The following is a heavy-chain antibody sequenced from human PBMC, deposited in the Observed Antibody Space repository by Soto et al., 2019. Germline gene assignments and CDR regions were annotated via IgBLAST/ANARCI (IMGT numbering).Heavy chain of an antibody. Sequence: GGSLRLSCAASGFTFSSYAMHWVRQAPGKGLEYVSAISSNGGSTYYANSVKGRFTISRDNSKNTLYLQMGSLRAEDMAVYYCARESSSSWYLYYYMHVWGKGTTVTVSS. V-gene: IGHV3-64*01. J-gene: IGHJ6*03. CDR3: ARESSSSWYLYYYMHV. CDR2: ISSNGGST. D-gene: IGHD6-13*01. CDR1: GFTFSSYA.